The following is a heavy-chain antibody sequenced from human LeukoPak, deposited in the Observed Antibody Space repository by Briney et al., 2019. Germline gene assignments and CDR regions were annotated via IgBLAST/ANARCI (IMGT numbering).Heavy chain of an antibody. CDR1: GFTFSSYG. CDR3: ANGLGYCSSTSCRGGAFDI. Sequence: PGGSLRLSCAASGFTFSSYGMHWVRQAPGKGLEWVAVISYDGSNKYYADSVKGRFTISRDNSKSTLYLQMNSLRAEDTAVYYCANGLGYCSSTSCRGGAFDIWGQGTMVTVSS. V-gene: IGHV3-30*18. CDR2: ISYDGSNK. J-gene: IGHJ3*02. D-gene: IGHD2-2*03.